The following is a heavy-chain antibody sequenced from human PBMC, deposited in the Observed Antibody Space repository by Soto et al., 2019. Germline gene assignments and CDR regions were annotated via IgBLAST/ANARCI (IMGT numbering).Heavy chain of an antibody. Sequence: SETLSLTCTVSGGSISSGDYYWRWIRQPPGKGLEWIGYIYYSGSTYYNPSLKSRVTISVDTSKNQFSLKLSSVTAADTAVYYCARASLEIFGVVNLANWFDPWGQGTLVTVSS. V-gene: IGHV4-30-4*01. D-gene: IGHD3-3*01. CDR2: IYYSGST. J-gene: IGHJ5*02. CDR3: ARASLEIFGVVNLANWFDP. CDR1: GGSISSGDYY.